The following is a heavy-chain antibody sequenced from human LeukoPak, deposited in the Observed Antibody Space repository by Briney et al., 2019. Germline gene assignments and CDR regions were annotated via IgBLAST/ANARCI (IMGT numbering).Heavy chain of an antibody. CDR3: AKGSSNGRPYYFDY. J-gene: IGHJ4*02. V-gene: IGHV3-23*01. D-gene: IGHD6-19*01. CDR1: GFIFSDYV. Sequence: GGSLRLSCTGSGFIFSDYVMSWVRQAPGKGLEWVSASGTGGRTYYVDSVKGRFTTSRDNSKNTLYLQMNSLRAEDTAVYYCAKGSSNGRPYYFDYWGQGALVTVSS. CDR2: SGTGGRT.